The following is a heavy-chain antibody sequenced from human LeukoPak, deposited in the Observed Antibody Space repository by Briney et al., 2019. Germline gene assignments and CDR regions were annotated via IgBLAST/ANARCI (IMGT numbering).Heavy chain of an antibody. CDR2: IYTSGST. J-gene: IGHJ4*02. Sequence: SETLSLTCTVSGGSISSYYWSWIRQPAGKGLEWIGRIYTSGSTNYNPSLKSRVTMSVDTSKNQFSLKLSSVTAADTAVYYCASGSIAARAFDYWGRGTLVTVSS. D-gene: IGHD6-6*01. CDR1: GGSISSYY. V-gene: IGHV4-4*07. CDR3: ASGSIAARAFDY.